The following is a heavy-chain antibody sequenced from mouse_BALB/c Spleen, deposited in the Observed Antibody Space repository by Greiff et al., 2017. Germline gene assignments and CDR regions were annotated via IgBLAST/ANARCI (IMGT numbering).Heavy chain of an antibody. D-gene: IGHD1-1*01. CDR1: GYNFTSYW. V-gene: IGHV1-55*01. Sequence: VQLQQPGAELVKPGTSVKLSCKASGYNFTSYWINWVKLRPGQGLEWIGDIYPGSGSTNYNEKFKSKATLTVDTSSSTAYMQLSSLASEDSALYYCARASYYGGFAYWGQGTLVTVSA. CDR2: IYPGSGST. CDR3: ARASYYGGFAY. J-gene: IGHJ3*01.